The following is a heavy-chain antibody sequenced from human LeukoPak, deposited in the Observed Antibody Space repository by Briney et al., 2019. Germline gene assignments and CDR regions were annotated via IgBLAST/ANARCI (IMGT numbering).Heavy chain of an antibody. Sequence: PSETLSLTCAVYGGSFSGYYWSWIRQPPGKGLEWIGEINHSGSTNYNPSLKSRVTISVDTSKNQFSLKLSSVTAADTAVYYCARGPAGRSPYSSSWSSGYYYFDYWGQGTLVTVSS. CDR3: ARGPAGRSPYSSSWSSGYYYFDY. J-gene: IGHJ4*02. CDR1: GGSFSGYY. CDR2: INHSGST. V-gene: IGHV4-34*01. D-gene: IGHD6-13*01.